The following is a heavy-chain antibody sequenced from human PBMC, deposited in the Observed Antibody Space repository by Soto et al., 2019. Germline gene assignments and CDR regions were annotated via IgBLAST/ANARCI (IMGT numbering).Heavy chain of an antibody. CDR3: VRYEYDSSGHDDER. CDR2: ISHRGAT. CDR1: GYSIYRGSY. J-gene: IGHJ4*02. D-gene: IGHD3-22*01. V-gene: IGHV4-38-2*02. Sequence: SETLSLTCSVSGYSIYRGSYWGWIRQAPERGLVWIGSISHRGATSYTQSLKSRAIISPDTSNNQFPLRLTSVTVADTATYYCVRYEYDSSGHDDERWGQGTLVTVSS.